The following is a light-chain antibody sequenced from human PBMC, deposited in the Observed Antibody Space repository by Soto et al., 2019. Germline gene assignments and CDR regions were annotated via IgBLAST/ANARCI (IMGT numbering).Light chain of an antibody. CDR1: SSNIGAYYD. J-gene: IGLJ3*02. CDR2: GNS. Sequence: QSVLTQPPSVSGVPGQRVTISCTGSSSNIGAYYDVQWYQQLPGTAPKVLIYGNSNRPSGVPDRFSGSKSGTSTSLAITGLQAEYEADYYCQSYDSSLSAWVFGGGTKLTVL. V-gene: IGLV1-40*01. CDR3: QSYDSSLSAWV.